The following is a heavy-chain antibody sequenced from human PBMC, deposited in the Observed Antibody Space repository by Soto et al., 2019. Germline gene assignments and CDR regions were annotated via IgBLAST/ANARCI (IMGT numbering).Heavy chain of an antibody. J-gene: IGHJ3*02. CDR1: GFPFSSYW. Sequence: GVSLSLSCASSGFPFSSYWMSWVRQAPGPGLEWVANIKQDGSEKYYVDSMKGRFTISRDNAKTSLYLQMNSLRAEDTAVYDGASLVHWNAPGPWIWGQATRVTVSS. D-gene: IGHD1-1*01. V-gene: IGHV3-7*01. CDR2: IKQDGSEK. CDR3: ASLVHWNAPGPWI.